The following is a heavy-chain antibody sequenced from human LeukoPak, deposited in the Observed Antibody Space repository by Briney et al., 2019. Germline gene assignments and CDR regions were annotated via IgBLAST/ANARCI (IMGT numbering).Heavy chain of an antibody. CDR2: IYTSGST. V-gene: IGHV4-61*02. D-gene: IGHD3-22*01. CDR3: AREGDYYDTSGTLDY. CDR1: GGSISSGNYY. J-gene: IGHJ4*02. Sequence: SETLSLTRTVSGGSISSGNYYWSWIRKPAGKGLEWIGRIYTSGSTNYNPSLKSRVTISVDTSKNQFSLKLSSVTAADTAVYYCAREGDYYDTSGTLDYWGQGTLVTISS.